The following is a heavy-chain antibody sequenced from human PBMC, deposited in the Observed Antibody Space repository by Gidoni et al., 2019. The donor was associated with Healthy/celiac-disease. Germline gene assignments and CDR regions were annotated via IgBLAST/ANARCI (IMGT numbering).Heavy chain of an antibody. D-gene: IGHD3-22*01. CDR3: ATGVGLKYYYDISGYYYFDY. J-gene: IGHJ4*02. CDR2: IIPIFGTA. CDR1: GGTFSSYA. Sequence: QVQLVQSGAEVKKPGSSVKVSCKASGGTFSSYAISCVRQAPGQGLECMGGIIPIFGTANYAQKFQGRVTITADESTSTAYMELSSLRSEDTAVYYCATGVGLKYYYDISGYYYFDYWGQGTLVTVSS. V-gene: IGHV1-69*01.